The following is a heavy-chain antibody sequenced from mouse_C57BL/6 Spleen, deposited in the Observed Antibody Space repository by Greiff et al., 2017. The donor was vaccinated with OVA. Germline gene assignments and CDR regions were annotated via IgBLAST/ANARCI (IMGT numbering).Heavy chain of an antibody. D-gene: IGHD4-1*01. CDR3: ARQGGTGAMDY. Sequence: EVKLMESGGDLVKPGGSLKLSCAASGFTFSSYGMSWVRQTPDKRLEWVATISSGGSYTYYPDSVKGRFTISRDNAKNTLYLQMSSLKTEDTAMKYCARQGGTGAMDYWGQGTSVTVSS. V-gene: IGHV5-6*01. CDR1: GFTFSSYG. CDR2: ISSGGSYT. J-gene: IGHJ4*01.